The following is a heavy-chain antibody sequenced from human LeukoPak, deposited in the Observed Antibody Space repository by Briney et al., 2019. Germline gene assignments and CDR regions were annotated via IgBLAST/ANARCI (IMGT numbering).Heavy chain of an antibody. CDR2: ISSSSSTI. CDR3: AKDYSSSGPFDY. CDR1: GFTFSSYS. Sequence: GRSLRLSCAASGFTFSSYSMNWVRQAPGKGLEWVSYISSSSSTIYYADSVKGRFTISRDNSRNSLFLQMNSLTTEDTAFYYCAKDYSSSGPFDYWGQGTLVTVSS. J-gene: IGHJ4*02. V-gene: IGHV3-48*04. D-gene: IGHD6-13*01.